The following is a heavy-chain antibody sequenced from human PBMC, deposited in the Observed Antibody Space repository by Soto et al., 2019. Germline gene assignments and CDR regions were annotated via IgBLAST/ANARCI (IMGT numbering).Heavy chain of an antibody. CDR1: GFTFDDFA. Sequence: EVHLVESGGGLVQPGRSLRLSCAASGFTFDDFAMHWVRQVPGKGLEWVSRISWNSGNIVYADSGKGRFTISRDSAKNSLYLQMNSLRTEDTALYYCAKGAVTSIFGYFDYWGQGTLVTVSS. CDR3: AKGAVTSIFGYFDY. CDR2: ISWNSGNI. D-gene: IGHD3-3*01. J-gene: IGHJ4*02. V-gene: IGHV3-9*01.